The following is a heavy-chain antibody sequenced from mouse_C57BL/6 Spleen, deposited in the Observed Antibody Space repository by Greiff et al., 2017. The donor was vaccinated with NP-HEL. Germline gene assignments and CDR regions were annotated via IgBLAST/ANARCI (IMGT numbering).Heavy chain of an antibody. CDR2: INPSNGGT. V-gene: IGHV1-53*01. CDR1: GYTFTSYW. CDR3: ARSGYGSSYNYYAMDY. D-gene: IGHD1-1*01. J-gene: IGHJ4*01. Sequence: QVQLQQPGTELVKPGASVKLSCKASGYTFTSYWMHWVKQRPGQGLEWIGNINPSNGGTNYNEKFKIKATLTVDKSSSTAYMQLSSLTSEDSAVYYCARSGYGSSYNYYAMDYWGQGTSVTVSS.